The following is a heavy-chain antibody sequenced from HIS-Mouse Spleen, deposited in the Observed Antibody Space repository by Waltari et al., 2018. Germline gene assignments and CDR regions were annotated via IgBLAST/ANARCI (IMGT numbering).Heavy chain of an antibody. CDR1: GFTFISYW. J-gene: IGHJ3*02. Sequence: EVQLVESWGGLVQPGGSLILSCAASGFTFISYWMDWVRQAPGKGLVWVSRINSDGSSTSYADSVKGRFTISRDNAKNTLYLQMNSLRAEDTAVYYCARDLELDAFDIWGQGTMVTVSS. D-gene: IGHD1-1*01. CDR2: INSDGSST. V-gene: IGHV3-74*01. CDR3: ARDLELDAFDI.